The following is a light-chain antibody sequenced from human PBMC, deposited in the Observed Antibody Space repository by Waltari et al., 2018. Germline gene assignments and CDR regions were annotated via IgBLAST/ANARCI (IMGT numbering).Light chain of an antibody. CDR1: VLAKKY. V-gene: IGLV3-27*01. CDR3: YSAADSNLMV. CDR2: KDT. Sequence: SYELTQPSSVSVSPGQTARITCSGDVLAKKYARWFQQKPGQAPVLLIYKDTERPSGIPERFSGSSSGATVTLTISGAQVEDEADYYCYSAADSNLMVFGGGTKLTVL. J-gene: IGLJ2*01.